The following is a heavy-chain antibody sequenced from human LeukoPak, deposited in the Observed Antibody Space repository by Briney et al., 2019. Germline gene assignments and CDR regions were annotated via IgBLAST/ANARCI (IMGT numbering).Heavy chain of an antibody. CDR3: ARSQKLTKQTNWFDP. CDR1: GGSISSSNW. CDR2: IYYSGST. Sequence: SGTLSLTCAVSGGSISSSNWWSWIRQPPGKGLEWIGYIYYSGSTNYNPSLKSRVTISVDTSKNQFSLKLSSVTAADTAVYYRARSQKLTKQTNWFDPWGQGTLVTVSS. V-gene: IGHV4-61*01. J-gene: IGHJ5*02. D-gene: IGHD4/OR15-4a*01.